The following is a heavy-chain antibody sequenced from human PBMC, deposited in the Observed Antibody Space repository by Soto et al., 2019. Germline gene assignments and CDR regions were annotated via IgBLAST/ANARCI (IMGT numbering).Heavy chain of an antibody. J-gene: IGHJ4*02. CDR3: VKAAEYDYVWGSYPVPETFDY. CDR2: ISSNGGST. D-gene: IGHD3-16*02. CDR1: GFPFSSYA. Sequence: GGSLSLSCSASGFPFSSYAMHWVRQAPGKGLEYVSAISSNGGSTYYADSVKGRFTISRDNSKNTLYLQMSSLRAEDTAVYYCVKAAEYDYVWGSYPVPETFDYWGQGTLVTVSS. V-gene: IGHV3-64D*08.